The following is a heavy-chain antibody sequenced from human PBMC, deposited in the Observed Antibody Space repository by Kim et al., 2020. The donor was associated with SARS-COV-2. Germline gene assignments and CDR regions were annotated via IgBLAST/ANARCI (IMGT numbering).Heavy chain of an antibody. Sequence: SETLSLTCTVSGGSISSYYWSWIRQPPGEGLEWFGYIYYSGSTNYNPSLKSRVTISVDTSKNQFSLKLSSVTAADTAVYYCAREAGIAAATSFDYWGQGT. J-gene: IGHJ4*02. D-gene: IGHD6-13*01. CDR3: AREAGIAAATSFDY. CDR1: GGSISSYY. CDR2: IYYSGST. V-gene: IGHV4-59*01.